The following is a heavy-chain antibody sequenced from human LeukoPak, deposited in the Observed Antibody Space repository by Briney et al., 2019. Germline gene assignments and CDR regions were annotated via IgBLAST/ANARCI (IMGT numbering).Heavy chain of an antibody. D-gene: IGHD5-18*01. CDR3: AKEGYRYGYAIDY. V-gene: IGHV3-23*01. CDR2: IISSAGSA. J-gene: IGHJ4*02. Sequence: GGSLRLSCAASGFTFSSYAMSWVRQAPGKGLEWVSAIISSAGSAYYADSVKGRFTISRDNSKNTLYLQMNSLRAEDTAVYYCAKEGYRYGYAIDYWGQGTLVTVSS. CDR1: GFTFSSYA.